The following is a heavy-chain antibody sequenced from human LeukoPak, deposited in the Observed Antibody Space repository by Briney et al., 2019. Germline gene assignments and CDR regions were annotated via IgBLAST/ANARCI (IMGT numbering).Heavy chain of an antibody. CDR1: GGSISSYY. Sequence: SSETLSLTCTVSGGSISSYYWSWIRQPPGKGLEWIGYIYYSGSTNYNPSLKSRVTISVDTSKNQFSLKLSTVTAADTAVYCCARAHADDWGQGTLVTVSS. CDR3: ARAHADD. V-gene: IGHV4-59*01. J-gene: IGHJ4*02. CDR2: IYYSGST.